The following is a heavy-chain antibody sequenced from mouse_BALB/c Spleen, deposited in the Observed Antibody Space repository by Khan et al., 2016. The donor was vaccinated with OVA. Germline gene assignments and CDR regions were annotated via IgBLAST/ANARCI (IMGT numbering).Heavy chain of an antibody. Sequence: EVELVESGGGLVKPGGSRKLSCAASGFTFSSFGMHWVRQAPEKGLEWVAYISSGSSTTYYEDTVKGRFTFSRDKPSNTLFLQLTSLRSEDTAMYYCGGALYGNSMDYWGQGTPVTVSA. CDR3: GGALYGNSMDY. CDR1: GFTFSSFG. D-gene: IGHD1-2*01. V-gene: IGHV5-17*02. CDR2: ISSGSSTT. J-gene: IGHJ4*01.